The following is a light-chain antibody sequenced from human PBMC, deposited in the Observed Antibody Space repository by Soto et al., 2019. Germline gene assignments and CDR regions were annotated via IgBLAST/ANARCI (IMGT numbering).Light chain of an antibody. Sequence: QSVLAQPASVSGSLGQSITISCTGTTRDIAGYNYISWYQQLPGKAPKLMIYQVTIRPSGISNRFSGSKSGNTASLTISGLQAEDEADYYCTSFSSSTSLYAFGTGTKVTVL. V-gene: IGLV2-14*01. CDR2: QVT. CDR1: TRDIAGYNY. J-gene: IGLJ1*01. CDR3: TSFSSSTSLYA.